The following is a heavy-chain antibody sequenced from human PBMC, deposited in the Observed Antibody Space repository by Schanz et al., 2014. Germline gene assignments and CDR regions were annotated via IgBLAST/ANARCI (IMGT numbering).Heavy chain of an antibody. CDR3: AKDPSCGGDWVKYLDH. CDR2: ISATSAKI. V-gene: IGHV3-48*01. D-gene: IGHD2-21*02. Sequence: EVQLVESGGGLVQPGGSLRLSCAASGFTFSRNAMNWVRQAPGKGLEWVSYISATSAKIDYADSVQGRFTISRDNAKNSLYLQMSSLRGEDAAVYYCAKDPSCGGDWVKYLDHWGQGTLVTVSS. J-gene: IGHJ4*02. CDR1: GFTFSRNA.